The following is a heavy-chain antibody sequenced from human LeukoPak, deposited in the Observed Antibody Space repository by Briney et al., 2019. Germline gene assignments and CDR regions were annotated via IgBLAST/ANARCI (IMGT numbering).Heavy chain of an antibody. CDR2: ISSSRSYI. V-gene: IGHV3-21*01. J-gene: IGHJ4*02. CDR1: GFTFSSYS. D-gene: IGHD2-2*02. CDR3: ARSMVTIPIPGGY. Sequence: PGGSLRLSCAASGFTFSSYSMNWVRQAPGKGLEWVSFISSSRSYIYYADSVKGRFTISRDNAKNSLYLQMNSLRAEDTAVYYCARSMVTIPIPGGYWGQGTLVTVSS.